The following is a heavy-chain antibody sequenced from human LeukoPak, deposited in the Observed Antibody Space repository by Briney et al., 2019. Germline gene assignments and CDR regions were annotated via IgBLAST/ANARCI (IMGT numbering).Heavy chain of an antibody. CDR2: IRSKAYGGTT. V-gene: IGHV3-49*04. Sequence: PGGSLRLSCTASGFTFGDYAMSWVRQAPGKGLEWVGFIRSKAYGGTTEYAASVKGRFTISRDDSKSIAYLQMNSLKTEDTAVYYCTRGPRFATWIQLWFVSDAFDIWGQGTMVTVSS. J-gene: IGHJ3*02. CDR3: TRGPRFATWIQLWFVSDAFDI. CDR1: GFTFGDYA. D-gene: IGHD5-18*01.